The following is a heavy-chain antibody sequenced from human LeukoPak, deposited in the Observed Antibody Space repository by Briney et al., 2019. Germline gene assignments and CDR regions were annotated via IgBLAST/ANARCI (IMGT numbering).Heavy chain of an antibody. D-gene: IGHD4-17*01. CDR1: GDSISSGDYY. Sequence: PSETLSLTCIVSGDSISSGDYYWSWIRQPAGKGLEWIGRISSSGSTNYNPSLKSRVTISVDTSKNQFSLKLSSVTAADTAVYYCARVREGYGDFDPHEYFDYWGQGTLVTVSS. CDR2: ISSSGST. V-gene: IGHV4-61*02. J-gene: IGHJ4*02. CDR3: ARVREGYGDFDPHEYFDY.